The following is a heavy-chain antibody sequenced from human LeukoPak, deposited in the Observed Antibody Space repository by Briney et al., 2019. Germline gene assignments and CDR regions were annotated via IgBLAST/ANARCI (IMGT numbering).Heavy chain of an antibody. CDR2: IKQDGSEK. CDR3: ARGNYGSIDAFDI. D-gene: IGHD3-10*01. CDR1: GFTFSSYW. Sequence: QPGGSLRLSCAASGFTFSSYWMSWVRQAPGKGLEWVANIKQDGSEKYYVDSVKGRFTISRDNAKNSLYLQMNSLRAEDTAVYYCARGNYGSIDAFDIWGQGTMVTVSS. J-gene: IGHJ3*02. V-gene: IGHV3-7*05.